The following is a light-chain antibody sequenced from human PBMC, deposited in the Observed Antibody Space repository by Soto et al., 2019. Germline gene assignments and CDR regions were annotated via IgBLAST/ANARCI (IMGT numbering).Light chain of an antibody. Sequence: QSVLTQPPSVSGAPGQRVTISCTGSSSNIGAGYDVHWYQQLPGTAPKLLIFGNITRPSGVPDRFSGSKSGTSASLAITGLQAEDEADYYCQSYDSSLREVFGGGTKLTVL. CDR1: SSNIGAGYD. CDR2: GNI. CDR3: QSYDSSLREV. J-gene: IGLJ2*01. V-gene: IGLV1-40*01.